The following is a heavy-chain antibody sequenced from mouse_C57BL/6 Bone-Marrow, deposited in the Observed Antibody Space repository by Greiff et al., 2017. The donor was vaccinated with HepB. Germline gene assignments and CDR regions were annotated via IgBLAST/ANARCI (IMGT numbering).Heavy chain of an antibody. D-gene: IGHD1-1*01. V-gene: IGHV1-63*01. Sequence: QVQLQQSGAELVRPGTSVKMSCKASGYTFTNYWIGWAKQRPGHGLEWIGDIYPGGGYTNYNEKFKGKATLTADKSSSTAYMQFSSLTSEDSAIYYCARTYYGSSYYFDCWGQGTTLTVSS. CDR3: ARTYYGSSYYFDC. J-gene: IGHJ2*01. CDR1: GYTFTNYW. CDR2: IYPGGGYT.